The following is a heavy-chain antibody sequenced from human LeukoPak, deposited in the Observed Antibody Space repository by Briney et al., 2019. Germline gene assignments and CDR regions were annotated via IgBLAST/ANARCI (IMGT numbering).Heavy chain of an antibody. CDR1: GYTFTSYA. CDR2: INAGNGNT. D-gene: IGHD6-25*01. Sequence: GASVKVSCKASGYTFTSYAMHWVRQAPGQRLEWMGWINAGNGNTKYSQKFQGRVTITRDTSASTAYMELSSLRSEDTAVYYCARGLGSSGVNWFDPWGQGTLVTVSS. J-gene: IGHJ5*02. V-gene: IGHV1-3*01. CDR3: ARGLGSSGVNWFDP.